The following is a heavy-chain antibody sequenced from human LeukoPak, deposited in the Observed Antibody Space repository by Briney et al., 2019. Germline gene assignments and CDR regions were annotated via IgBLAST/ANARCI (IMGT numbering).Heavy chain of an antibody. J-gene: IGHJ4*02. D-gene: IGHD3-10*01. CDR1: GFIFSNYW. CDR2: IKQDGSEK. Sequence: GGSLRLSCAASGFIFSNYWMNWVRQAPGKGLEWVANIKQDGSEKYYVDSVKDRFIISRDNAKNSLYLQMNSLRAEDTAVYYCARDRLWMVRGVKFDYWGQGTLVTVSS. CDR3: ARDRLWMVRGVKFDY. V-gene: IGHV3-7*05.